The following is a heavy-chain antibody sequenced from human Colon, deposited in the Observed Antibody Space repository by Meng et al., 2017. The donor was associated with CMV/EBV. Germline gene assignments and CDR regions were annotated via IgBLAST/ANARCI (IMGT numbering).Heavy chain of an antibody. CDR2: HSTGSA. D-gene: IGHD1-26*01. V-gene: IGHV4-59*01. CDR3: ARDNMGSLDY. Sequence: QVVLQESGPGLVNPSETLSRTSSVSGGPISGYQWAWVRQAPGKGLEWIGHSTGSATYNPSLKSRVTISVDASKKQFSLNLNFVTAADTALYFCARDNMGSLDYWGQGALVTVSS. J-gene: IGHJ4*02. CDR1: GGPISGYQ.